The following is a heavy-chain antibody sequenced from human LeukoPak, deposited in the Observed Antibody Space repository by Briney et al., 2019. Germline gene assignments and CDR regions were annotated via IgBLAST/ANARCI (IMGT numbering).Heavy chain of an antibody. J-gene: IGHJ4*02. V-gene: IGHV4-39*01. Sequence: MASETLSLTCTVSGGSISSRTYYWGWIRQPPGKGLEWIGSISPSGSTYYNPSLKSRVTISVDTSKNHLSLRLSSVTAADTAVYYCARQGSGWYYFDYWGQGTLVTVSS. CDR1: GGSISSRTYY. CDR3: ARQGSGWYYFDY. D-gene: IGHD6-19*01. CDR2: ISPSGST.